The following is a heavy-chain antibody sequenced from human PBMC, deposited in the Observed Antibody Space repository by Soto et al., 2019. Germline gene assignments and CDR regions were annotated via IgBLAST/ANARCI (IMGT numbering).Heavy chain of an antibody. J-gene: IGHJ6*02. CDR3: AKDRVTTVTPSFYYYYGMDV. Sequence: QVQLVESGGGVVQPGRSLRLSCAASGFTFSSYGMHWVHQAPGKGLEWVAVISYDGSNKYYADSVKGRFTISRDNSKNTLYLQMNSLRAEDTAVYYCAKDRVTTVTPSFYYYYGMDVWGQGTTVTVSS. V-gene: IGHV3-30*18. D-gene: IGHD4-17*01. CDR2: ISYDGSNK. CDR1: GFTFSSYG.